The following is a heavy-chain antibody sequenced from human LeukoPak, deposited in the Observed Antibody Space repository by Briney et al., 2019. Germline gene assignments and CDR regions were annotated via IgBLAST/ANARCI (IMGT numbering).Heavy chain of an antibody. V-gene: IGHV4-4*07. Sequence: PSETLSLTCTVSGGSISSYYWSWIRQPAWKGLEWIGRIYTSGSTNYNPSLKSRVTMSVDTSKNQFSLKLSSVTAADTAVYYCARDSTYYDFWSGLGGGHGDAFDIWGQGTMVTVSS. CDR1: GGSISSYY. CDR3: ARDSTYYDFWSGLGGGHGDAFDI. CDR2: IYTSGST. D-gene: IGHD3-3*01. J-gene: IGHJ3*02.